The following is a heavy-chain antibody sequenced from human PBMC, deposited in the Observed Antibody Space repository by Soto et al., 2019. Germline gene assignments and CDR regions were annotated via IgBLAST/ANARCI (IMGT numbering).Heavy chain of an antibody. D-gene: IGHD7-27*01. CDR2: IYSGGST. CDR3: ARATGDLGYWYFDL. V-gene: IGHV3-53*04. Sequence: EVQLVESGGGLVQPGGSLRLSCAASGFTVSSNYMSWVRQAPGKGLEWVSVIYSGGSTYYADSVKGRFTISRHNSKNTLYLQMNSLRAEDTAVYYCARATGDLGYWYFDLWGRGTLVTVSS. CDR1: GFTVSSNY. J-gene: IGHJ2*01.